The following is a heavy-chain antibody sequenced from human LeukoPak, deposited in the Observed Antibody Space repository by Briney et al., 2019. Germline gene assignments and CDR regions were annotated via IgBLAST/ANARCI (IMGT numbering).Heavy chain of an antibody. CDR2: IYYSGGT. V-gene: IGHV4-34*01. CDR3: ARVQSRLSWFDP. Sequence: SETLSLTCAVYGGSFSGYYWSWIRQPPGKGLEWIGSIYYSGGTYYNPSLRSRVTISVDTSKNQFSLRLGSVTAADTAVYYCARVQSRLSWFDPWGQGTLVTVSS. J-gene: IGHJ5*02. CDR1: GGSFSGYY.